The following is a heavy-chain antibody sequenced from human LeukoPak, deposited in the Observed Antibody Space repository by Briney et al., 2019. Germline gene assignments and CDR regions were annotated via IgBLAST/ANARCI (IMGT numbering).Heavy chain of an antibody. CDR2: IPYDGSNK. CDR3: ARDLGDYGDYAPPADYYYGMDV. Sequence: GRSLRLSCAASGFTFSSYAMHWVRQAPGKGLEWVAVIPYDGSNKYYADSVKGRFTISRDNSKNTLYLQMNSLRAEDTAVYYCARDLGDYGDYAPPADYYYGMDVWGQGTTVTVSS. D-gene: IGHD4-17*01. J-gene: IGHJ6*02. CDR1: GFTFSSYA. V-gene: IGHV3-30*04.